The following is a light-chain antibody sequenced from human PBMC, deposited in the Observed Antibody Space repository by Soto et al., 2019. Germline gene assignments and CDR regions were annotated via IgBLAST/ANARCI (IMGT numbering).Light chain of an antibody. V-gene: IGKV3-11*01. CDR3: QQRRNWPIT. J-gene: IGKJ5*01. CDR2: DTS. Sequence: EIVLTQSPDTLSLSPGERATLSCRASQSVSSYLAWYQQKPGQAPRLLIYDTSNRATGIPARFSGSGSGTDFTLTISSLEPEDFALYYCQQRRNWPITFGQGTRLDIK. CDR1: QSVSSY.